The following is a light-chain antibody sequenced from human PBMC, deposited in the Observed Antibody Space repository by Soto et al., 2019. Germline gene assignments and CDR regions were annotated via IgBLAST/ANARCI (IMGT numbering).Light chain of an antibody. CDR2: DVR. CDR3: SSFTTNNIVV. J-gene: IGLJ2*01. CDR1: SSDVGGYNF. V-gene: IGLV2-14*01. Sequence: QSALTQPASVSGSPGQSITISCTGTSSDVGGYNFVSWYQQHPGKAPKLMIFDVRYRPSAVSYRFSGSKSGNTASLTISGLQAEDEADYYCSSFTTNNIVVFGVGTKLTVL.